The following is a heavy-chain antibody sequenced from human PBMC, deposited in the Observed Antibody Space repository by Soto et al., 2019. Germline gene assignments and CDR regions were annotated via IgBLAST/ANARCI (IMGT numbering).Heavy chain of an antibody. J-gene: IGHJ5*01. CDR3: AKGPILEWLVGFNWFDA. V-gene: IGHV3-23*01. Sequence: GGSLRLSCAASGFTFSSYWMHWVRQAPGKGLEWVSGISGSASRTNDTDSLKGRFTISRDNSKNILYLEINSLRVEDTAVYYCAKGPILEWLVGFNWFDAWGPGTLVTVSS. CDR1: GFTFSSYW. CDR2: ISGSASRT. D-gene: IGHD3-3*01.